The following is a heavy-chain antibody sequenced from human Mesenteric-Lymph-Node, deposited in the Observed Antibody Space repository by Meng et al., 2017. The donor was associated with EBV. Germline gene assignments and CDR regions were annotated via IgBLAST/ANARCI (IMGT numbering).Heavy chain of an antibody. V-gene: IGHV5-51*01. Sequence: GAEVKNPGAALKISCKGSGDSFTSYWIGWVRPMAGKGLEWMGIIYPGDSDTRYSPSFQGQVTISADKSISTAYLQWSSLKASDTAMYYCARQQGNSGGDYWGQGTLVTVSS. CDR2: IYPGDSDT. CDR1: GDSFTSYW. CDR3: ARQQGNSGGDY. D-gene: IGHD4-23*01. J-gene: IGHJ4*02.